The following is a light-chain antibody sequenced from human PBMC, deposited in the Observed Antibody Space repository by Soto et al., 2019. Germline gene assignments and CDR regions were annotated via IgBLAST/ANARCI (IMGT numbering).Light chain of an antibody. V-gene: IGKV3-11*01. CDR3: QQRSNWPSIT. CDR1: QSVSSY. J-gene: IGKJ5*01. Sequence: EIGVTLSPATLSLSKGERATLSCRASQSVSSYLAWYQQKPGQAPRLLIYDASNRATGIPARFSGSGSGTDFTLTISSLEPEDFAVYYCQQRSNWPSITFGQGTRLEIK. CDR2: DAS.